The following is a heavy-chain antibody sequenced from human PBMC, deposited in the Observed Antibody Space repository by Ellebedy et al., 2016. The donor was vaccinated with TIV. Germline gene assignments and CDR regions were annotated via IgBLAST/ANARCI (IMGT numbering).Heavy chain of an antibody. J-gene: IGHJ3*02. CDR3: ARHRDLPVAGTGTFDI. CDR2: IHYSGST. D-gene: IGHD6-19*01. Sequence: SETLSLTCTVSGGSINNYYWSWIRQPPGKGLEWIGCIHYSGSTTYNPSLKSRVTISADTSKNHFSLKLNSVTAADTAVYSCARHRDLPVAGTGTFDIWGHGTMVTVS. CDR1: GGSINNYY. V-gene: IGHV4-59*08.